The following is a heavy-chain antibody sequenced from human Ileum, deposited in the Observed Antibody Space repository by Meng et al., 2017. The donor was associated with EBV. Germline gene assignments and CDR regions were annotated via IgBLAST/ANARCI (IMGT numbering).Heavy chain of an antibody. J-gene: IGHJ4*02. Sequence: QVQLQQWGAGLLKPSETLSLTGAVYGGSFGNNYWSGIRQPPGKGLEWIGEMSQSGSTNYNPSLKSRVTISVDTSKNQFSLKLNAVTAADTAVYYCARAWGYCSGGSCRTGGGQGPLVTVAS. D-gene: IGHD2-15*01. V-gene: IGHV4-34*01. CDR1: GGSFGNNY. CDR3: ARAWGYCSGGSCRTG. CDR2: MSQSGST.